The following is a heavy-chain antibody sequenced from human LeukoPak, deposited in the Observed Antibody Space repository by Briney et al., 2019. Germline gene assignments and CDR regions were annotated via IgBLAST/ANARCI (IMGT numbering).Heavy chain of an antibody. CDR3: AKDDYMNWFDP. Sequence: GGSLRLSCAASGFSFDDYAMHWVRQAPGKGLEWVSLISWDGGSTYYADSVKGRFTISRDNSKNSLYLQMNSLRAEDTALYYCAKDDYMNWFDPWGQGTLVTVSS. J-gene: IGHJ5*02. D-gene: IGHD4-11*01. CDR2: ISWDGGST. V-gene: IGHV3-43D*04. CDR1: GFSFDDYA.